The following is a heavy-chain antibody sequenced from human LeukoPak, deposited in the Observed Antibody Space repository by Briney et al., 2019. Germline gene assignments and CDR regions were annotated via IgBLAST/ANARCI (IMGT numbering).Heavy chain of an antibody. J-gene: IGHJ1*01. CDR2: ISPRGDIT. V-gene: IGHV3-23*01. Sequence: GGSLRLSCAASGFSFRSHGMNWVRQAPGKGLEWVSGISPRGDITYYKDSVRGRFTISRDNFKNTVSLQLNSLRAEDTAMYYCAKDDDWGRFNHWGQGTLVTVSS. CDR3: AKDDDWGRFNH. CDR1: GFSFRSHG. D-gene: IGHD3-16*01.